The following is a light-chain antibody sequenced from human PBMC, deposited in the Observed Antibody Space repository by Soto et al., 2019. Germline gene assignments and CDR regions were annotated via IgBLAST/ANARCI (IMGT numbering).Light chain of an antibody. CDR2: AAS. J-gene: IGKJ5*01. CDR1: QGISSY. CDR3: QQYYSYPPIT. V-gene: IGKV1-8*01. Sequence: AIRMTQSPSSLSASPGDRVTITCRASQGISSYLAWYQPKPGKAPKLXXYAASTLQSGVPSRFSGSGSGTDFTLTISCLQSEDFATYDCQQYYSYPPITFGQGTRLEIK.